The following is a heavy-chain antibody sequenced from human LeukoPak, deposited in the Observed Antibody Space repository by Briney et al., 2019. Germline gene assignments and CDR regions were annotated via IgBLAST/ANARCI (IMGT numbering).Heavy chain of an antibody. CDR2: INAGNGNT. V-gene: IGHV1-3*01. CDR3: ASLKGLFDYFDY. J-gene: IGHJ4*02. D-gene: IGHD3-22*01. Sequence: ASVKVSCKASGYTFTSYAMHWVRQAPGQRLEWMGWINAGNGNTKYSQKFQGRVTITRDTSASTAYMELSSLRSEDTAVYYCASLKGLFDYFDYWGQGILVTVYS. CDR1: GYTFTSYA.